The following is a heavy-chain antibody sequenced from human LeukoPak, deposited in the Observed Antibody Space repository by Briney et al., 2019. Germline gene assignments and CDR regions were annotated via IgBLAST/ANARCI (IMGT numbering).Heavy chain of an antibody. Sequence: GASVKVSCKASGYTFTGYYMHWVRQAPGQGLEWMGRIDPNSGGTNYAQKFQGRVTMTRDTSISTAYMELSRLRSDDTAVYYCASIRFLEWHFDYWGQGTLVTVSS. V-gene: IGHV1-2*06. J-gene: IGHJ4*02. CDR2: IDPNSGGT. CDR1: GYTFTGYY. D-gene: IGHD3-3*01. CDR3: ASIRFLEWHFDY.